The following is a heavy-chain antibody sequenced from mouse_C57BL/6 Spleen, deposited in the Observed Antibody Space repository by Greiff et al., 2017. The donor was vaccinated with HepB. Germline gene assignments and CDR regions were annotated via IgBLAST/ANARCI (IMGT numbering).Heavy chain of an antibody. CDR1: GFTFSDYY. Sequence: EVQRVESEGGLVQPGSSMKLSCTASGFTFSDYYMAWVRQVPEKGLEWVANINYDGSSTYYLDSLKSRFIISRDNAKNILYLQMSSLKSEDTATYYCARRGSPPSYAMDYWGQGTSVTVSS. D-gene: IGHD1-1*02. V-gene: IGHV5-16*01. CDR3: ARRGSPPSYAMDY. CDR2: INYDGSST. J-gene: IGHJ4*01.